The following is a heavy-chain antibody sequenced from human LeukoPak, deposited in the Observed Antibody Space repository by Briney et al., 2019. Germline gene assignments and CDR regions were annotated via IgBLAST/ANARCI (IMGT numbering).Heavy chain of an antibody. J-gene: IGHJ4*02. Sequence: SETLSLTCAVSGYSISGGYYWGWIRQPPGKGLEWIGSIYHSGSTYYNPSLKSRVTISVDTSKNQFSLKLSSVTAADTAVYYCARVRTRYCSGGSCRPFDYWGQGTLVTVSS. CDR3: ARVRTRYCSGGSCRPFDY. V-gene: IGHV4-38-2*01. CDR2: IYHSGST. CDR1: GYSISGGYY. D-gene: IGHD2-15*01.